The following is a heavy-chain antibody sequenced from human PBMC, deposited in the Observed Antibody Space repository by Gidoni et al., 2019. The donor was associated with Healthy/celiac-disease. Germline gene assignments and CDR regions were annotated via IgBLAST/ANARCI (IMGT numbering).Heavy chain of an antibody. J-gene: IGHJ4*02. Sequence: QVQLQESGPGLVQPSQALSPTCTVSGGSISSGGYYWSWIRQHPGKGLEWIWYIYYSGRTYYDPTLKSRVTISVDTSKNQFSLKLSSVTAVVTAVYYCARNDYSGGPDYWGQGTLVTVSS. CDR1: GGSISSGGYY. CDR3: ARNDYSGGPDY. D-gene: IGHD1-26*01. V-gene: IGHV4-31*03. CDR2: IYYSGRT.